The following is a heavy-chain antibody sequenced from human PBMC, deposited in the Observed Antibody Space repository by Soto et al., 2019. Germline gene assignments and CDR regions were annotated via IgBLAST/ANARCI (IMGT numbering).Heavy chain of an antibody. V-gene: IGHV1-46*01. CDR3: ARIVDSRYCKAAGRDV. J-gene: IGHJ6*03. CDR1: GDTFTSYY. Sequence: ASVKVSCKASGDTFTSYYMHWVRQAPGQGLEWMGIINPSCGSTSYAQKFQGRVTMTRDTSTSTVYMELSSLRSEDSAVYYCARIVDSRYCKAAGRDVWGKGTRVTVSS. D-gene: IGHD3-22*01. CDR2: INPSCGST.